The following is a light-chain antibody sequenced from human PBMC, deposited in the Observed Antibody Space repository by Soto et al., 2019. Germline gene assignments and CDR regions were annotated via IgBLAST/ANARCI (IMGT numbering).Light chain of an antibody. CDR3: QHYTILPFT. J-gene: IGKJ4*02. Sequence: EIVMTQSPATLSVSPRERATLSCRASHSVSSRLAWYQQKPGQAPGLLIYGASTRATGLPARFSGSGSGTEFTLTISSLQSEDFAVYYCQHYTILPFTFGGGTKVDIK. CDR1: HSVSSR. V-gene: IGKV3-15*01. CDR2: GAS.